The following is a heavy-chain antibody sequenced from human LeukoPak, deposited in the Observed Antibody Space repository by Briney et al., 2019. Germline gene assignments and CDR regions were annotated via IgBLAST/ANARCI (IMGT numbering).Heavy chain of an antibody. CDR2: IYYSGST. CDR3: ARCGIAAAGRFDP. CDR1: GGSISSYY. J-gene: IGHJ5*02. V-gene: IGHV4-59*08. D-gene: IGHD6-13*01. Sequence: SETLSLTCTVSGGSISSYYLNWIRQPPGKGLEWIGYIYYSGSTNYNPSPKSRVTISVAPSKKKFSLKLSSVTPADTAVYYCARCGIAAAGRFDPWGQGTLVTVSS.